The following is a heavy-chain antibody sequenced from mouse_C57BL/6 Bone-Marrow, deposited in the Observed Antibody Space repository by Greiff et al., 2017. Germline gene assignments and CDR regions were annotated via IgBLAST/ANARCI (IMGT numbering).Heavy chain of an antibody. Sequence: VQLQQSGAELVMPGASVKLSCKASGYTFTSSWMHWVKQRPGQGLEWIGEIDPSDSYTNYNQKFKGKSTLTVDKSSSTAYMQLSSLTSEDSAVYYCARAYYSNYVDFDYWGQGTTLTVSS. J-gene: IGHJ2*01. V-gene: IGHV1-69*01. CDR1: GYTFTSSW. CDR3: ARAYYSNYVDFDY. CDR2: IDPSDSYT. D-gene: IGHD2-5*01.